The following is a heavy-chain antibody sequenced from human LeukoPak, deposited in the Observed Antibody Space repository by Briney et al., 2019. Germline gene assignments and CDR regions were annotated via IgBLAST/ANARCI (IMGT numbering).Heavy chain of an antibody. CDR1: GSTFSSYG. CDR3: AKGSSGWYPFDY. Sequence: GRSLRLSCAASGSTFSSYGMHWVRQAPGKGLEWVAVISYDGSNKYYADSVKGRFTISRDNSKNTLYLQMNSLRAEDTAVYYCAKGSSGWYPFDYWGQGTLVTVSS. D-gene: IGHD6-19*01. V-gene: IGHV3-30*18. J-gene: IGHJ4*02. CDR2: ISYDGSNK.